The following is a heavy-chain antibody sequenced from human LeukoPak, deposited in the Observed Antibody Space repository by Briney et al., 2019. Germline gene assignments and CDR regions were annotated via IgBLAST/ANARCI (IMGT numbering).Heavy chain of an antibody. J-gene: IGHJ6*02. V-gene: IGHV4-59*01. CDR2: IYYSGST. Sequence: PSETLSLTCTVSGGSISSYYWCWVRQPPVKGLECIEYIYYSGSTNYNPSLKSRVTISVDTSKNQFSLKLSSVTAADTAVYYCAGVDKNYYYYGMDVWGQGTTVTVSS. CDR3: AGVDKNYYYYGMDV. D-gene: IGHD2-15*01. CDR1: GGSISSYY.